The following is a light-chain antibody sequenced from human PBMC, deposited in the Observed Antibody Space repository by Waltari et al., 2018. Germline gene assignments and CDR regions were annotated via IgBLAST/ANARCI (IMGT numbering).Light chain of an antibody. CDR1: SSNIGSNT. Sequence: QSVLTQPPSASGTPGQRVTISCSGSSSNIGSNTVNWYQQLPGTAPKLLIYRHNQRPSGVPDRFSGSKSGPTASLAISGLQSEDEADYYCAAWDYSLNGHVFGTGTKVTVL. CDR2: RHN. CDR3: AAWDYSLNGHV. J-gene: IGLJ1*01. V-gene: IGLV1-44*01.